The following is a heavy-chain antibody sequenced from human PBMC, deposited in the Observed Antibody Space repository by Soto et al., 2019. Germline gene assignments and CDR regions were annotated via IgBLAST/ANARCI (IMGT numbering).Heavy chain of an antibody. V-gene: IGHV1-18*01. D-gene: IGHD6-19*01. J-gene: IGHJ3*02. CDR3: AITHRQQWPRAFGAFDI. CDR2: ISTHNGNT. Sequence: GASVKVSCKASGYTFIRYGISWVRQAPGQGLEWMGWISTHNGNTYYAQNFQGRVTMTTDTSTSTAYMELRSLRSDDTAVYYCAITHRQQWPRAFGAFDIWGQGTMVTVSS. CDR1: GYTFIRYG.